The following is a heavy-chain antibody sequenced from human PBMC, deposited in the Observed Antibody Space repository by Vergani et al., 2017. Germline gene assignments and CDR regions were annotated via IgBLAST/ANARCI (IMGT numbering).Heavy chain of an antibody. CDR1: CGHIRHNFYY. D-gene: IGHD1-14*01. CDR2: ISSRWST. V-gene: IGHV4-39*01. Sequence: QLHPQESGPGLVKPSETLSLPCRVFCGHIRHNFYYWGWIRQSPGKGLEWIGSISSRWSTYSNPDHQSRVPMSIDTSKNQVSQKLRSVTAADTGLYYCAEPVGTCANMDGYNMWGQGTMVTVSS. J-gene: IGHJ3*01. CDR3: AEPVGTCANMDGYNM.